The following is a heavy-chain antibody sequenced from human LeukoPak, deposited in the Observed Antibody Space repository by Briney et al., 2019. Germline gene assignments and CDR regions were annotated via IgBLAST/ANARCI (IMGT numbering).Heavy chain of an antibody. CDR3: ARWEWELPLPDDFDY. CDR2: VNTITGNP. J-gene: IGHJ4*02. D-gene: IGHD1-26*01. V-gene: IGHV7-4-1*02. CDR1: GYTFTSFV. Sequence: ASVKVSCKASGYTFTSFVINWVRQAPGQGPEWMGWVNTITGNPTYAQGFTGRFVFSLDTSVSTAYLQINNLKADDTAVYYCARWEWELPLPDDFDYWGQGTLVTVSS.